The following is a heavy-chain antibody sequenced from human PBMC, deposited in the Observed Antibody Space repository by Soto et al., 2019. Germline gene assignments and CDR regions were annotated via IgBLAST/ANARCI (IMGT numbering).Heavy chain of an antibody. D-gene: IGHD3-22*01. J-gene: IGHJ4*02. CDR3: ARAYYDSSGYSLPYFDY. CDR1: GGSISSYY. CDR2: IYYSGST. Sequence: ETLSLTCTVSGGSISSYYWSWIRQPPGKGLEWIGYIYYSGSTNYNPSLKSRVTISVDTSKNQFSLKLSSVTAADTAVYHCARAYYDSSGYSLPYFDYWGQGTLVTVSS. V-gene: IGHV4-59*01.